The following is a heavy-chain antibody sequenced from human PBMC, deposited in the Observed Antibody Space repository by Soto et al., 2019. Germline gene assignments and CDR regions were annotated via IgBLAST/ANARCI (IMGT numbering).Heavy chain of an antibody. J-gene: IGHJ3*02. D-gene: IGHD1-1*01. CDR3: AKRTWDYTGSAFDI. V-gene: IGHV3-23*01. CDR1: GGIFSDYA. CDR2: ISGSGGST. Sequence: GGSLRLSCGASGGIFSDYAMSWVRQAPGKGLEWVSGISGSGGSTYYAASVKGRFTISRDNSNNTLFLQMSGLRADDAAVYYCAKRTWDYTGSAFDIWGQGTMVTVSS.